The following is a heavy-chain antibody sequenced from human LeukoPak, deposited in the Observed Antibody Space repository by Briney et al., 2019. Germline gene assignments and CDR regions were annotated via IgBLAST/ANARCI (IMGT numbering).Heavy chain of an antibody. V-gene: IGHV3-7*01. D-gene: IGHD6-13*01. J-gene: IGHJ4*02. CDR1: GFTFSTSW. CDR2: IKGDGSVQ. CDR3: ARDIATAGHLAFDY. Sequence: GGSLRLSCVASGFTFSTSWMNWVRQAPAKGLEWVANIKGDGSVQSYVDSVKGRFTISRDNAKNPLFLEMNSLRAEDTAVYYCARDIATAGHLAFDYWGQGILVTVSS.